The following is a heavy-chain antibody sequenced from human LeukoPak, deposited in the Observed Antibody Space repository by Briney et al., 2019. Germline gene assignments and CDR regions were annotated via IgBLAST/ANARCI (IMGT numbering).Heavy chain of an antibody. CDR2: MNPNSGYA. CDR1: VYSFINYD. CDR3: ARGEYYGSGSWGY. D-gene: IGHD3-10*01. V-gene: IGHV1-8*02. Sequence: ASVTDSFKASVYSFINYDINWVRQAPGQGLEWMGWMNPNSGYAGFAQKFQGRVTNTRDTSTGTAYLELSSLRSEDTAVYFCARGEYYGSGSWGYWGQGTLVTVSS. J-gene: IGHJ4*02.